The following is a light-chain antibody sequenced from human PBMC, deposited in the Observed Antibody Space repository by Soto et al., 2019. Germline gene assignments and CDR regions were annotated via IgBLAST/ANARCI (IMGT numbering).Light chain of an antibody. V-gene: IGLV2-11*01. Sequence: QSALTQPRSVSGSPGQSVTISCTGTSSDVGGYNYVSWYQQHPGKVPKLMIYDVTKRPSGVPDRFSGSKSGSTASLTISGLQAEDEADYYCCSYAGSYTLVFGGGTKLNVL. CDR3: CSYAGSYTLV. J-gene: IGLJ2*01. CDR2: DVT. CDR1: SSDVGGYNY.